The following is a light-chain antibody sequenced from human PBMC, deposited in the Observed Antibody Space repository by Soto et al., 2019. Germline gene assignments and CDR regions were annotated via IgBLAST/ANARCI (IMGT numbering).Light chain of an antibody. CDR1: QSVSSK. Sequence: EIAMTQSPATLSVSPGERATLSCRASQSVSSKLGWYQQQPGQAPRLLIYDASTRATGIPARFSGSGFGTEFTLTISSLQSEDFAVYYCQQFNNWPRTFGQGXXVEIK. CDR2: DAS. V-gene: IGKV3-15*01. J-gene: IGKJ1*01. CDR3: QQFNNWPRT.